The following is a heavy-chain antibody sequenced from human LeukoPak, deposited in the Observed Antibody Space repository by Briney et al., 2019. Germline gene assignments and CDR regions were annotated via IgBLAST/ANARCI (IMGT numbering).Heavy chain of an antibody. J-gene: IGHJ5*02. CDR3: ARLGLQYQLPT. D-gene: IGHD2-2*01. CDR1: GGSISSSSYY. Sequence: SETLSLTCTVSGGSISSSSYYWGWIRQPPGKGLEWIGSIYYSGSTYYNPSLKSRVTISVDTSKNQFSLKLSSVTAADTAVYYCARLGLQYQLPTWGQGTLVTVSS. V-gene: IGHV4-39*01. CDR2: IYYSGST.